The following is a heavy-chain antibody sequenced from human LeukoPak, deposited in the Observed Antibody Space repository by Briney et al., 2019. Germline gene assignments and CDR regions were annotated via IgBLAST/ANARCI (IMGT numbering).Heavy chain of an antibody. CDR2: ITPNSGGT. D-gene: IGHD3-10*01. J-gene: IGHJ4*02. CDR1: GYTFTDFY. CDR3: ARGVDYYGSGSYHFDS. V-gene: IGHV1-2*02. Sequence: ASVNVSCKASGYTFTDFYIHWVRQAPGQGLEWMGWITPNSGGTNYAQNFQGRVTLTRDTSISTAYMELSRLRSDDTAVYYCARGVDYYGSGSYHFDSWGLGTLVTVSS.